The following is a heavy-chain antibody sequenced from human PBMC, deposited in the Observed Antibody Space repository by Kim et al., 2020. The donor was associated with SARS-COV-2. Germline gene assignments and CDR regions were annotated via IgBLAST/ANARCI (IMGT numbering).Heavy chain of an antibody. D-gene: IGHD4-17*01. Sequence: SETLSLTCTVSGGSISSYYWSWIRQPPGKGLEWIGYIYYSGSTNYNPSLKSRVTISVDTSKNQFSLKLSSVTAADTAVYYCARYGDPRSNYYYYGMDVWGQGTTVTVSS. CDR3: ARYGDPRSNYYYYGMDV. V-gene: IGHV4-59*01. CDR2: IYYSGST. CDR1: GGSISSYY. J-gene: IGHJ6*02.